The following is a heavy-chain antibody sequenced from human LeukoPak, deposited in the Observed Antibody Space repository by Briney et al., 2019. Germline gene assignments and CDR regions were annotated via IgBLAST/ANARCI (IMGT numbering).Heavy chain of an antibody. V-gene: IGHV3-21*01. D-gene: IGHD2-21*01. CDR1: GFTFAGFA. CDR3: ARGDKGIDY. CDR2: ISSSSSYI. J-gene: IGHJ4*02. Sequence: GSLRLSCAASGFTFAGFAMSWVRQAPGKGLEWVSSISSSSSYIYYADSVKGRFTISRDNAKNSLYPQMNSLRAEDTAVYYCARGDKGIDYWGQGTLVTVSS.